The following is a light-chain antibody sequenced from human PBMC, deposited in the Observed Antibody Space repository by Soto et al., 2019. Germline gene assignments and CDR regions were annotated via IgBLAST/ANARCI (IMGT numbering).Light chain of an antibody. CDR2: DVS. J-gene: IGLJ1*01. CDR3: SSYTSSSTLPYV. Sequence: QSALTQPASVSGSPGQSITISCTGTSSDVGGYNYVSWYQQHPGKAPKLMIYDVSNRPSGVSNRFSGSKSGNTASLTISGLQAEDEADYYCSSYTSSSTLPYV. V-gene: IGLV2-14*01. CDR1: SSDVGGYNY.